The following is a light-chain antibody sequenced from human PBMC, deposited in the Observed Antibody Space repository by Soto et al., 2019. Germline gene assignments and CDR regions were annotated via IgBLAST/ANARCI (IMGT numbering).Light chain of an antibody. CDR1: QSVSSSY. CDR3: MQYDNSPWT. CDR2: GAS. Sequence: EIVLTQSPGTLSLSPGEGATLSCRASQSVSSSYLAWYQQKPGQAPRLLIYGASSRATGIQDRFIGGGSGTALTLTISTMEPEDFAVYCCMQYDNSPWTFGQGTKVEIK. J-gene: IGKJ1*01. V-gene: IGKV3-20*01.